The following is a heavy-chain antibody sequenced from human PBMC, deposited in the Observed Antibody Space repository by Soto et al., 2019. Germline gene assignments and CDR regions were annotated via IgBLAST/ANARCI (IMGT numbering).Heavy chain of an antibody. V-gene: IGHV4-4*07. D-gene: IGHD3-22*01. CDR2: IYTSGST. CDR1: GGSISSYY. Sequence: SETLSLTCTVSGGSISSYYWSWIRQPAGKGLEWIGRIYTSGSTNYNPSLKSRVTMSVDTSKNQFSLKLSSVTAADTAVYYCAKSPRYYYDSSGSLMDVWGQGTTVTVSS. J-gene: IGHJ6*02. CDR3: AKSPRYYYDSSGSLMDV.